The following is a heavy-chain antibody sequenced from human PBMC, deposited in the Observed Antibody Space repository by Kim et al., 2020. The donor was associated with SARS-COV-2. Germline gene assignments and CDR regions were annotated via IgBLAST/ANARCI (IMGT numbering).Heavy chain of an antibody. J-gene: IGHJ5*02. CDR2: K. D-gene: IGHD6-6*01. Sequence: KYHVDSVKGRFTISRDNAKNSLYLQMNSLRADDTALYYCARERGGDEYDLWGQGTLVTVSS. V-gene: IGHV3-7*01. CDR3: ARERGGDEYDL.